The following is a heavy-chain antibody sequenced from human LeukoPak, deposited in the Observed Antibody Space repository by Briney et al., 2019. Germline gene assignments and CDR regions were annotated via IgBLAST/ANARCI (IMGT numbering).Heavy chain of an antibody. Sequence: PSETLSLTCTVSGYSISSGYYWSWIRQPPGKGLEWIGYIYYSGSTNYNPSLKSRVTISVDTSKNQFSLKLSSVTAADTAVYYCARDYGSGSYYNRDAFDIWGQGTMVTVSS. J-gene: IGHJ3*02. CDR1: GYSISSGYY. V-gene: IGHV4-61*01. CDR2: IYYSGST. CDR3: ARDYGSGSYYNRDAFDI. D-gene: IGHD3-10*01.